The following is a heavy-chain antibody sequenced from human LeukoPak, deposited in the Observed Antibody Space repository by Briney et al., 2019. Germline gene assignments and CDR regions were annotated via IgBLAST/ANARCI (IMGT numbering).Heavy chain of an antibody. CDR3: ARGSPNDFWSGYSHDAFDI. CDR2: IYYSGST. Sequence: SETLSLTCTVSGGSISSYYWSWIRQPPGKGLEWIGYIYYSGSTNYNPSLKSRVTISVDTSKNQFSLKLSSVTAADTAVYYCARGSPNDFWSGYSHDAFDIWGQGTMVTVSS. D-gene: IGHD3-3*01. V-gene: IGHV4-59*01. CDR1: GGSISSYY. J-gene: IGHJ3*02.